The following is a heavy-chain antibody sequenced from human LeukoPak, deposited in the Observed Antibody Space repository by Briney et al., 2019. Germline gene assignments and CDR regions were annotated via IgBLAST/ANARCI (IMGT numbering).Heavy chain of an antibody. CDR3: ARESSSGYYYDNWFDP. Sequence: PGGSLRLSCAASGFTVNSNYMSWVRQAPGKGLERVSVIYSGGSTYYADSVKGRFTISRDNSKNTLYLQMNSLRAEDTAVYHCARESSSGYYYDNWFDPWGQGTLVTVSS. J-gene: IGHJ5*02. CDR1: GFTVNSNY. CDR2: IYSGGST. V-gene: IGHV3-66*01. D-gene: IGHD3-22*01.